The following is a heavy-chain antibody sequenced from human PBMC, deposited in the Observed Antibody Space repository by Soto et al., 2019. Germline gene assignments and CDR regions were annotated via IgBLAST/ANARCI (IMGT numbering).Heavy chain of an antibody. Sequence: SETLSLTCTVSGGSISSGGYYWSWIRQHPGKGLEWIGYIYYSGSTYYNPSLKSRVTISVDTSKNQFSLKRSSVAAADTAVYYCARGPSHDGRYGMDVWGQGTTVTVSS. J-gene: IGHJ6*02. CDR1: GGSISSGGYY. D-gene: IGHD3-16*01. CDR3: ARGPSHDGRYGMDV. V-gene: IGHV4-31*03. CDR2: IYYSGST.